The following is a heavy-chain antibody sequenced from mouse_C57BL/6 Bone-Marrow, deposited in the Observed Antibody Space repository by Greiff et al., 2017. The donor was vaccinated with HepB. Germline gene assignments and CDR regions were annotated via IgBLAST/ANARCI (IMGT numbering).Heavy chain of an antibody. V-gene: IGHV1-7*01. CDR2: INPSSGYT. D-gene: IGHD2-4*01. CDR3: ASRTHLGYDYLMDY. CDR1: GYTFTSYW. Sequence: QVQLQQSGAELAKPGASVKLSCTASGYTFTSYWMHWVQQRPGQGLEWIGYINPSSGYTKYNHKVKDKATLTADKASTTAYLQLSSLTYEDSAVSYYASRTHLGYDYLMDYWGQGTSVTVSS. J-gene: IGHJ4*01.